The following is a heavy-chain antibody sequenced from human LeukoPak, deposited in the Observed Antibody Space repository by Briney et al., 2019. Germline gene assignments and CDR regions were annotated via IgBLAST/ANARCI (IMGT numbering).Heavy chain of an antibody. CDR3: ARADYFPHYFDY. CDR2: VYYSGST. V-gene: IGHV4-31*03. CDR1: GGSISSGGYY. J-gene: IGHJ4*02. D-gene: IGHD2/OR15-2a*01. Sequence: TLXLTCTVSGGSISSGGYYWSWIRQHPGRGLEWIGYVYYSGSTYYNPSLKSRVTISIDTSKNQFSLKLNSVTAADTAVYYCARADYFPHYFDYWGQGTLVTVSS.